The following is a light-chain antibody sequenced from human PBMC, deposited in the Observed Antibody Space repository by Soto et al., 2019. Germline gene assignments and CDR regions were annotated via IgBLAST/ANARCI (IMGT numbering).Light chain of an antibody. J-gene: IGKJ1*01. CDR1: QSVGSY. V-gene: IGKV3-11*01. CDR3: QKRSNWPRT. CDR2: DAS. Sequence: ELLLTQSPGTLSLSPGERATLSCRASQSVGSYLAWYQQKTGQAPRLLIYDASNRATGIPDRLSGSGSGTELTLTISRLEPEDFAVYYCQKRSNWPRTCGQGTKVDIK.